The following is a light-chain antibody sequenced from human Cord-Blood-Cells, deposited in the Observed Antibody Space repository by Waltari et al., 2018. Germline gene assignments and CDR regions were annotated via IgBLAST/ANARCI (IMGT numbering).Light chain of an antibody. Sequence: EIVMTQSPATLSVSPGERATLSCSASQSVSSNLAWYQQKPGQAPRLLIYGASTRATGIQARFSGRVSVTEFTITISSLQSEDFSVYYGQQYNNWWTFGQGTKVEIK. V-gene: IGKV3-15*01. CDR3: QQYNNWWT. CDR2: GAS. J-gene: IGKJ1*01. CDR1: QSVSSN.